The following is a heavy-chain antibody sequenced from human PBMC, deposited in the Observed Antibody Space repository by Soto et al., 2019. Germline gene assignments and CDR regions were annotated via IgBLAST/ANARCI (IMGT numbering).Heavy chain of an antibody. CDR2: IIPIYGTA. V-gene: IGHV1-69*06. CDR1: GGTFSSFT. Sequence: ASVKVSCKASGGTFSSFTISWVRQAPGQGLEWMGGIIPIYGTANYAQKFQDRVTISADRSTNTAFLHLRSLEASDTATYFCARQGFSKHYFYAADVWGQGTTVTVSS. D-gene: IGHD6-13*01. J-gene: IGHJ6*02. CDR3: ARQGFSKHYFYAADV.